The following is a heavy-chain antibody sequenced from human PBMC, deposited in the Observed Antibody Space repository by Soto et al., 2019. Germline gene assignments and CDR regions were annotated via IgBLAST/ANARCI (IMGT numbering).Heavy chain of an antibody. CDR3: ARERPDGARLDP. CDR2: IYHSGST. J-gene: IGHJ5*02. Sequence: QVQLQESGPGLVKPSQTLSLTCTVSGGSISSGDYYWSWIRQPPGKGLEWIGYIYHSGSTYYNPSLESRVTISVDTSKNQFSLKPSSVTAADTAVYYCARERPDGARLDPWGKGTLVTVSS. CDR1: GGSISSGDYY. V-gene: IGHV4-30-4*01. D-gene: IGHD6-6*01.